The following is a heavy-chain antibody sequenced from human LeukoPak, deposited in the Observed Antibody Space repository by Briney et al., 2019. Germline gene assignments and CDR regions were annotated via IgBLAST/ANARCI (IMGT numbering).Heavy chain of an antibody. CDR3: ARERSCSSTSCYEYFQH. Sequence: ASVKVSCKASGYTFTSYYMHWVRQAPGQGLEWMGIINPSGGSTSYAQKFQGRVTMTRDTSTSTVYMELSSLRSGDTAVYYCARERSCSSTSCYEYFQHWGQGTLVTVSS. V-gene: IGHV1-46*01. CDR1: GYTFTSYY. J-gene: IGHJ1*01. CDR2: INPSGGST. D-gene: IGHD2-2*01.